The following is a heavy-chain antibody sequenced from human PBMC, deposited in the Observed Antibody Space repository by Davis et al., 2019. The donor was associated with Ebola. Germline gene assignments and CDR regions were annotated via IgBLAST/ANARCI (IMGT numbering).Heavy chain of an antibody. CDR3: ARDLDGRDGY. D-gene: IGHD3/OR15-3a*01. CDR2: IKQDGSEK. CDR1: GFTFTTYW. Sequence: GESLKISCAASGFTFTTYWMSWVRQAPGKGLEWVANIKQDGSEKYYVDSVKGRFTISRDNAKNSLYLQMNSLRAEDTAVYYCARDLDGRDGYWGQGTLVTVSS. V-gene: IGHV3-7*01. J-gene: IGHJ4*02.